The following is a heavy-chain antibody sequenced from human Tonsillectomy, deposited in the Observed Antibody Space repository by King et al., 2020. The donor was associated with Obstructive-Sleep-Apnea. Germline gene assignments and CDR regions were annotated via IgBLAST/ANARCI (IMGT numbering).Heavy chain of an antibody. D-gene: IGHD3-22*01. CDR2: IYYSGIT. CDR1: GGSISSGGYS. J-gene: IGHJ4*02. V-gene: IGHV4-30-4*07. CDR3: ARVPTYYYDSSGYV. Sequence: VQLQESGPGLVKPSQNLSLTCAVSGGSISSGGYSWSWIRQPPGKGLEWIGYIYYSGITYYNPSLKSRVTISVDTSKNQFSLKLSSVTAADTAVYYCARVPTYYYDSSGYVWGQGTLVTVSS.